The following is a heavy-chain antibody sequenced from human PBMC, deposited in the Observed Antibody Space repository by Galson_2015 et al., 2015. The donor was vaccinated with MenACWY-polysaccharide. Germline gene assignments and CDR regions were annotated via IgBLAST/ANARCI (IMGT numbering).Heavy chain of an antibody. CDR1: GFTFGNYG. Sequence: SLRLSCAASGFTFGNYGMSWVRQAPGKGLEWVSYISGSSSTIYYADSVKGRFTISRDNSKNTLYLQMNSLRAEDTAVYYCAKMYGDLPVGLNVWGQGTLVTVSS. CDR2: ISGSSSTI. V-gene: IGHV3-48*01. J-gene: IGHJ4*02. D-gene: IGHD4-17*01. CDR3: AKMYGDLPVGLNV.